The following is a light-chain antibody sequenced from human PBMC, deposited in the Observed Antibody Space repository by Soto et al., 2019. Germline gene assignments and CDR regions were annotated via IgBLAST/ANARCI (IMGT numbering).Light chain of an antibody. V-gene: IGKV3-11*01. CDR3: QQRSNWV. CDR2: DAS. Sequence: ETVLTQSPATLSLSPGERATLSCRASQSVSIYLAWYQQKPGQAPRLLIYDASKRAPGVPVRFSGSGSGTDFSLTISSLEPEDFGVYYCQQRSNWVFGPGTKVDIK. J-gene: IGKJ3*01. CDR1: QSVSIY.